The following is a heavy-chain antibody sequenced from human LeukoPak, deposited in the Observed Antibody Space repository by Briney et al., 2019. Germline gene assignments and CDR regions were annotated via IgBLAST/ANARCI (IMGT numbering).Heavy chain of an antibody. CDR1: GYTFTGYY. J-gene: IGHJ5*02. Sequence: ASVKVSCKASGYTFTGYYMHWVRQAPGQGLEWMRWIDPNSGGTNYAQKFQGRVTMTRDTSISTAYMELSRLRSDGTAVYYCARAGSNRIIRITIFGDTWGQGTLVTVSS. CDR2: IDPNSGGT. V-gene: IGHV1-2*02. D-gene: IGHD3-3*01. CDR3: ARAGSNRIIRITIFGDT.